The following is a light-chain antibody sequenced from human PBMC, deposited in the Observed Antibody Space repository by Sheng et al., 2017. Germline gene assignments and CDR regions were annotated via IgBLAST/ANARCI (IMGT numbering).Light chain of an antibody. CDR1: QGISDY. J-gene: IGKJ1*01. V-gene: IGKV1-27*01. CDR2: AAS. Sequence: DIQMTQSPSSLSASVGDRVTITCRASQGISDYLAWYQQKPGQVPNLLIYAASILQSGVPSRFSASGSGTDFTLTISSLQPEDVATYYCQKYNSAPWTFGQGTKVGIK. CDR3: QKYNSAPWT.